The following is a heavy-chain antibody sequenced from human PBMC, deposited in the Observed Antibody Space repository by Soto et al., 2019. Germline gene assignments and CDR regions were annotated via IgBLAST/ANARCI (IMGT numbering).Heavy chain of an antibody. V-gene: IGHV4-31*03. J-gene: IGHJ6*02. Sequence: SETLSLTCTVSGGSIRSGGYYWSWIRQHPGKGLEWIGYIYYSGTTYYNPSLKSRVTMSTDMSENQFSLKLSSVTAADTAVYYCARGIRGVNYYGMDVWGQGTAVTVSS. CDR1: GGSIRSGGYY. CDR3: ARGIRGVNYYGMDV. D-gene: IGHD3-10*01. CDR2: IYYSGTT.